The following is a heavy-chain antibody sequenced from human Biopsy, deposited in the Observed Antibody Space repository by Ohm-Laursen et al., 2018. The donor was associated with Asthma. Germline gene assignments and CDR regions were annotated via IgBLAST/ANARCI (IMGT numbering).Heavy chain of an antibody. J-gene: IGHJ4*02. V-gene: IGHV4-59*07. Sequence: SDTLSLTCTFSGGSINSDYWSWIRQPPGKGLEWIRLSSYSGFRKYNPSLKSRVTISVDTSKNQLSLNLTSVIAADTAVYYCARDQGDSKFDYWGQGILVTVSS. CDR2: SSYSGFR. D-gene: IGHD3-16*01. CDR1: GGSINSDY. CDR3: ARDQGDSKFDY.